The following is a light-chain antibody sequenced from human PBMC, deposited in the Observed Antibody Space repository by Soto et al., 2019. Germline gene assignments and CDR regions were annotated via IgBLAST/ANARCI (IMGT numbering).Light chain of an antibody. Sequence: EIVLTQSPATLSLSPGERATLSCRASQSVSSSLAWYQQKPGQAPGLLIYDASNRATGIPARFSGSGSGTDFTLTISSLEPEDFAVYYCQQRSTWPLTFGGGTKVEIK. V-gene: IGKV3-11*01. CDR3: QQRSTWPLT. J-gene: IGKJ4*01. CDR2: DAS. CDR1: QSVSSS.